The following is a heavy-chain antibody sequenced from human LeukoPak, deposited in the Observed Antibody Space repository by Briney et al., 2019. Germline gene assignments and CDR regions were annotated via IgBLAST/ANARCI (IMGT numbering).Heavy chain of an antibody. J-gene: IGHJ5*02. V-gene: IGHV3-30*03. Sequence: GGSLRLSCEASGLLFSSYGFYWVRQAPGKGLEWVAYISFSGTTEDYADSLEGRFTISRDNSESEVYLQMSSLRSEDTAVYYCARGWFGLDPWGQGTQVIVSS. CDR2: ISFSGTTE. D-gene: IGHD3-10*01. CDR1: GLLFSSYG. CDR3: ARGWFGLDP.